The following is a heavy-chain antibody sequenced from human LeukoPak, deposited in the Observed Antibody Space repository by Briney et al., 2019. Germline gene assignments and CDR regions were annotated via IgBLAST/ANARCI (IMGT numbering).Heavy chain of an antibody. CDR2: ISSRSTI. Sequence: GRSLRLSCAASGFTFSSYEMNWIRQPPGKGLEWVAYISSRSTIYYADSVKGRLTISRDNAKNSLPLQLSTLRGEDTALYYCARGDSSSLLVNDAFDLWGQGTMVTVSS. CDR1: GFTFSSYE. J-gene: IGHJ3*01. V-gene: IGHV3-48*03. D-gene: IGHD6-13*01. CDR3: ARGDSSSLLVNDAFDL.